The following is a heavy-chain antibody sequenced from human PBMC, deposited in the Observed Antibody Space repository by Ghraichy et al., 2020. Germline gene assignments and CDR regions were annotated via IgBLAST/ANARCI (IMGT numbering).Heavy chain of an antibody. D-gene: IGHD3-10*01. J-gene: IGHJ6*03. CDR1: GGSISSYY. Sequence: SETLSLTCTVSGGSISSYYWSWIRQPPGKGLEWIGYIYYSGSTNYNPSLKSRVTISVDTSKNQFSLKLSSVTAADTAVYYCARLAEAGSGSYSYYYYYYMDVWGKGTTVTVSS. CDR2: IYYSGST. CDR3: ARLAEAGSGSYSYYYYYYMDV. V-gene: IGHV4-59*08.